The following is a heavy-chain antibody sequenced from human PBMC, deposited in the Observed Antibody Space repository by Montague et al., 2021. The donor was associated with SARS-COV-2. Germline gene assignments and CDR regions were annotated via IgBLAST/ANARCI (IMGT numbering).Heavy chain of an antibody. J-gene: IGHJ4*02. CDR1: GGSIGTSSYY. CDR3: VRQEFRGAALYYFDN. V-gene: IGHV4-39*01. Sequence: SETLSLTCTVSGGSIGTSSYYWGWTRQPPGKGPEWIGSIYYSGNTYYNPSLKSRVSISGDTSKNQFSLKLSSATAADTAVYYCVRQEFRGAALYYFDNWGQGTLVTVSS. CDR2: IYYSGNT. D-gene: IGHD3-10*01.